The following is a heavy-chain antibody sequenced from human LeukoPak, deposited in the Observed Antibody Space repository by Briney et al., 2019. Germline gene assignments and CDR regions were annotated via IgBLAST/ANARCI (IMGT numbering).Heavy chain of an antibody. CDR3: AKISGVAPI. Sequence: PGGPLRLSCAASGFTFSSYAMSWVRQAPGKGLEWVSSITASGGNTYYADSVKGRFTISRDNSKNTLYLQMNSLRAEDTALYYCAKISGVAPIWGQGTMVTVSS. CDR2: ITASGGNT. V-gene: IGHV3-23*01. D-gene: IGHD5-12*01. J-gene: IGHJ3*02. CDR1: GFTFSSYA.